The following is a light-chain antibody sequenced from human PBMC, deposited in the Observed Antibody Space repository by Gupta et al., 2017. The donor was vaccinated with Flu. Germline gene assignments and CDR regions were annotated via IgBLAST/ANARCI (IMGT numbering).Light chain of an antibody. CDR2: HAS. Sequence: EIALTQSPGTLSLSTGERATLSCGTSRPVRTTYFAWYQQKPGQAPRLLIHHASTRAPGVPDRFSGSGSGTDFTLTISSLEPEDFAVYHCQVYGASQVTFGPGPRVEIK. J-gene: IGKJ3*01. CDR3: QVYGASQVT. V-gene: IGKV3-20*01. CDR1: RPVRTTY.